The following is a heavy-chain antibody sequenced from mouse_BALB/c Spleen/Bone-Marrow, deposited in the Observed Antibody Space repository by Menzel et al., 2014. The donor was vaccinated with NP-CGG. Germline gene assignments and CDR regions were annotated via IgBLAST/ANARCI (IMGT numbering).Heavy chain of an antibody. V-gene: IGHV2-9*02. J-gene: IGHJ4*01. CDR3: ARDRGFGYDRTMDS. D-gene: IGHD2-2*01. Sequence: VKLMESGPGLVAPSQSLSITCTVSGSSLTSYGVHWVRQPPGKGLEWLGVIWAGGSTNYNSALMSRLSISKDNSKSQVFLKMNSLQTDDTAMYYCARDRGFGYDRTMDSWGQGTSVTVSS. CDR2: IWAGGST. CDR1: GSSLTSYG.